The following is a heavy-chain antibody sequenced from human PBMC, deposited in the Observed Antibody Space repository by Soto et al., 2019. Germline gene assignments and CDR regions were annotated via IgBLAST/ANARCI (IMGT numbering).Heavy chain of an antibody. CDR3: ARDKRVVTAIVGAFDY. CDR1: GYTFTSYG. CDR2: ISAYNGNT. J-gene: IGHJ4*01. Sequence: QVQLVQSGAEVKKPGASVKVSCKASGYTFTSYGISWVRQAPGQGLEWMGWISAYNGNTNYAQKLQGRVTMTTDTXTXXAYMELRSLRSDDTAVYYCARDKRVVTAIVGAFDYWGQGTLVTVSS. D-gene: IGHD2-21*02. V-gene: IGHV1-18*01.